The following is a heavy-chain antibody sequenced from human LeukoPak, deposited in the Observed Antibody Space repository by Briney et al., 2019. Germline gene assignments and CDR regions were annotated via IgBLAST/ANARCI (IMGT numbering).Heavy chain of an antibody. CDR1: GGTFSSYA. Sequence: SVKVSCKASGGTFSSYAISWVRQAPGQGLEWMGGIIPIFGTANYAQKFQGRVTITADESTSTAYMELSSLTSDDTAVYYCAAVPNANAWYWDDAFDIWGQGTMVTVSS. J-gene: IGHJ3*02. CDR2: IIPIFGTA. V-gene: IGHV1-69*13. CDR3: AAVPNANAWYWDDAFDI. D-gene: IGHD2-8*02.